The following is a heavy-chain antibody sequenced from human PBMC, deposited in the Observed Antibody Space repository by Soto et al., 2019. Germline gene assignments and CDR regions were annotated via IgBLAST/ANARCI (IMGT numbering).Heavy chain of an antibody. CDR2: IYYSGST. D-gene: IGHD6-19*01. J-gene: IGHJ6*02. CDR1: GGSISSGDYY. CDR3: ARERAVAGSPHYYGMDV. V-gene: IGHV4-30-4*01. Sequence: PSETLSLTCTVSGGSISSGDYYWSWIRQPPGKGLEWIGYIYYSGSTYYNPSLKSRVTISVDTSKNQFSLKLSSVTAADTAVYYCARERAVAGSPHYYGMDVWGQGTTVTVS.